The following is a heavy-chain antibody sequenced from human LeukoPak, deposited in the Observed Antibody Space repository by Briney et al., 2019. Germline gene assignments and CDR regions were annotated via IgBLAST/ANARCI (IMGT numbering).Heavy chain of an antibody. J-gene: IGHJ4*02. CDR3: ARDGEVTAMEYYFDY. V-gene: IGHV3-64*01. CDR1: GFTFDDYA. Sequence: GRSLRLSCAASGFTFDDYAMHWVRQAPGKGLEYVSAISSTGGSTYYANSVKGRFTISRDNSKNTLYLQTGSLRAEDMAVYYCARDGEVTAMEYYFDYWGQGTLVTVSS. CDR2: ISSTGGST. D-gene: IGHD2-21*02.